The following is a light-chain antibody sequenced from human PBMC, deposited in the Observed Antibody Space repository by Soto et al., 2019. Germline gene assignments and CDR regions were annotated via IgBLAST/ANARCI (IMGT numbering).Light chain of an antibody. CDR2: GAS. Sequence: EIGLTQSPGTLSLSPGERATLSCRASQSVSNNYLAWYQQKPGQAPRLLIYGASNRATGIPDRFSGSGSGTDFTLTISRLEPADFAVYYCQQRSTWPPSTFGQGTRLEIK. V-gene: IGKV3D-20*02. J-gene: IGKJ5*01. CDR3: QQRSTWPPST. CDR1: QSVSNNY.